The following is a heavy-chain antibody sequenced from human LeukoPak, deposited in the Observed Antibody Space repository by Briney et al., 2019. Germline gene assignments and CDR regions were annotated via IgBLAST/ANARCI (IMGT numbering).Heavy chain of an antibody. CDR3: AKAGRHYYYYYGMDV. CDR1: GGSFSGYY. Sequence: SETLSLTCAVYGGSFSGYYWSWIRQPPGKGVEWIGEINHSGSTNYNPSLKSRVTISVDTSKNQFSLKLSSVTAADTAVYYCAKAGRHYYYYYGMDVWGQGTTVTVSS. V-gene: IGHV4-34*01. CDR2: INHSGST. J-gene: IGHJ6*02.